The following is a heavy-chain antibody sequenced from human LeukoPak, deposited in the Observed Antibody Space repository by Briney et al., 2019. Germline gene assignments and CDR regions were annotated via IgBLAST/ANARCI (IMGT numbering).Heavy chain of an antibody. CDR1: GGSISSYY. Sequence: SSETLSLTCTVSGGSISSYYWSWIRQPPGKGLEWIGYIFYSGSTNYNPSLKSRVTISVDTSRNQFSLKLSSVTAADTAVYSCARLSSSWSYFDYWGQGTLVTVSS. CDR2: IFYSGST. V-gene: IGHV4-59*08. J-gene: IGHJ4*01. D-gene: IGHD6-13*01. CDR3: ARLSSSWSYFDY.